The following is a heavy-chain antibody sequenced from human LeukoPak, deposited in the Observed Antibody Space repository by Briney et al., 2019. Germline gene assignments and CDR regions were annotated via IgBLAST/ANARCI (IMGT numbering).Heavy chain of an antibody. CDR2: IIPIFGTA. Sequence: GASVTVSCKASGGTFSSYAISWVRQAPGQGLEWMGGIIPIFGTANYAQKFQGRVTITADESTSTAYMELSSLRSEDTAVYYCARARASGRSGFDYWGQGTLVTVSS. D-gene: IGHD2-15*01. CDR1: GGTFSSYA. CDR3: ARARASGRSGFDY. V-gene: IGHV1-69*13. J-gene: IGHJ4*02.